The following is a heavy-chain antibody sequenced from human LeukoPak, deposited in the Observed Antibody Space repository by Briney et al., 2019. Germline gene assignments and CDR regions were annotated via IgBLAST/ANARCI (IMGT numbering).Heavy chain of an antibody. CDR2: ISWNSGSI. CDR3: AKDKDYDSSGYYFGVFDY. Sequence: GGSLRLSCAASGFTFDDYAMHWVRQAPGKGLEWVSGISWNSGSIGYADSVKGRFTISRDNAKNSLYLQMNSLRAEDTALYYCAKDKDYDSSGYYFGVFDYWGQGTLVTVSS. CDR1: GFTFDDYA. D-gene: IGHD3-22*01. J-gene: IGHJ4*02. V-gene: IGHV3-9*01.